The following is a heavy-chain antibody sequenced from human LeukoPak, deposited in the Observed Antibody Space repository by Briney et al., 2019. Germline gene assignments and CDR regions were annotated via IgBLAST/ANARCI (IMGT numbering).Heavy chain of an antibody. CDR1: GVSISGSDYY. Sequence: PSETLSLTCTVSGVSISGSDYYWGWIRQPPGKGLEWIGSIYYSGSTYYNPSLKSRVTISVDTSKNQFSLKLSSVTAADTAVYYCARQVVVPARNWFDPWGQGTLVTVSS. CDR3: ARQVVVPARNWFDP. J-gene: IGHJ5*02. CDR2: IYYSGST. D-gene: IGHD2-2*01. V-gene: IGHV4-39*01.